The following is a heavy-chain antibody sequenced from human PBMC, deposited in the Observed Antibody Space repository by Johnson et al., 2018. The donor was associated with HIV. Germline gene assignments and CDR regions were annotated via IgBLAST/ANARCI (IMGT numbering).Heavy chain of an antibody. D-gene: IGHD6-13*01. CDR3: ARDGGVAAAVGVVAFDI. Sequence: MQLVESGGGVVQPGMFVRLSCAASGLNFSDYCMHWVRQAPGKGLEWVAVISFDGSKEYYADSVKGRFTISRDNAENSLYLQMNSLRAEDTAVYYCARDGGVAAAVGVVAFDIWGQGTLVTVSS. CDR1: GLNFSDYC. V-gene: IGHV3-30-3*01. CDR2: ISFDGSKE. J-gene: IGHJ3*02.